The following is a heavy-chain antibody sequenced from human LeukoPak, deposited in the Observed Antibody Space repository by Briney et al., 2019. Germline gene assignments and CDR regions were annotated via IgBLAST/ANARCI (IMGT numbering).Heavy chain of an antibody. Sequence: PGGSLRLSCAVSGFTFGSYNMNWVRRAPGKGLEWVSFISGSGSTIYYADSVKGRFTMSRDNAKSSLFLQMNSLRDEDTAVYYCAGSLYCSGGSCSVYWGQGTLVTVSS. CDR3: AGSLYCSGGSCSVY. J-gene: IGHJ4*02. CDR2: ISGSGSTI. V-gene: IGHV3-48*02. CDR1: GFTFGSYN. D-gene: IGHD2-15*01.